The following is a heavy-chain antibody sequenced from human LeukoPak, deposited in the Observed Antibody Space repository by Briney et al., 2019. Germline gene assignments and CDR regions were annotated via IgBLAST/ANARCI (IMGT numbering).Heavy chain of an antibody. D-gene: IGHD3-22*01. CDR1: GFTFSRYA. J-gene: IGHJ4*02. CDR3: AKDSQYYDSSGYYYFDY. CDR2: ISGSGGST. V-gene: IGHV3-23*01. Sequence: GGSLRLSCAASGFTFSRYAMSWVRQAPGKGLEWVSVISGSGGSTYYADSVKGRFTISRDNSKNTLYLQMNSLRAEDTAVYYCAKDSQYYDSSGYYYFDYWGQGTLVTVSS.